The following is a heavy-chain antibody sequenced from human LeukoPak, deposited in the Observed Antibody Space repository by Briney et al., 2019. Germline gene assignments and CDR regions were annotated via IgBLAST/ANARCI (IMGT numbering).Heavy chain of an antibody. J-gene: IGHJ4*02. Sequence: GESLRLSCAASGFTFSSYAMRWVRQAPGKGLEWVAVISYDGSNKYYADSVKGRFTISRDNSKNTLYLQMNSLRAEDTAVYYCASDSSGYYFFDYWGQGTLVTVSS. CDR3: ASDSSGYYFFDY. D-gene: IGHD3-22*01. CDR2: ISYDGSNK. CDR1: GFTFSSYA. V-gene: IGHV3-30*01.